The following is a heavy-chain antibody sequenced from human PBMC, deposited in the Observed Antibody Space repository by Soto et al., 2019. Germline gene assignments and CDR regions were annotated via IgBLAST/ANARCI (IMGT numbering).Heavy chain of an antibody. D-gene: IGHD3-10*01. CDR3: ASATMVRGVITPGEDY. Sequence: QVQLVQSGAEVKKPGASVKVSCKASGYTFTSYYMHWVRQAPGQGLEWMGIINPSGGSTSYAQKFPGRVTMTRDTSTSTVYMELSSLRSEDTAVYYCASATMVRGVITPGEDYWGQGTLVTVSS. V-gene: IGHV1-46*03. CDR1: GYTFTSYY. J-gene: IGHJ4*02. CDR2: INPSGGST.